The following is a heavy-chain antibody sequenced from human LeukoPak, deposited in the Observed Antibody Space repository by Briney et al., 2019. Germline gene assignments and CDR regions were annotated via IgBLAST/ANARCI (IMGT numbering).Heavy chain of an antibody. J-gene: IGHJ6*03. CDR3: AREYFSANYFFYYMDV. D-gene: IGHD3-3*01. CDR1: GGSISSSNW. Sequence: PSGTLSLTCAVSGGSISSSNWWSWVRQPPGKGLEWIGEIHHSGSTNYNPSLKSRVTISVDKAKNQFSLKLNSVTAADTAVYYCAREYFSANYFFYYMDVWGTGTTVTVSS. V-gene: IGHV4-4*02. CDR2: IHHSGST.